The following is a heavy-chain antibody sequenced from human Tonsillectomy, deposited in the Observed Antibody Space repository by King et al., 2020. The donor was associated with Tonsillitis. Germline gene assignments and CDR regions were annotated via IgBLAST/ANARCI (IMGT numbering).Heavy chain of an antibody. V-gene: IGHV4-59*01. CDR1: GGSITSFY. Sequence: QLQESGPGLVKASETLSLTCTVSGGSITSFYWSWIRQPPGKGLEWIGYSHSTGSTNYNPSLKSRATISVDTSKNQFSLRLSSVTAADTAVYYCARYVAVAGTNWYLALWGRGTLVPVSS. CDR2: SHSTGST. CDR3: ARYVAVAGTNWYLAL. J-gene: IGHJ2*01. D-gene: IGHD6-19*01.